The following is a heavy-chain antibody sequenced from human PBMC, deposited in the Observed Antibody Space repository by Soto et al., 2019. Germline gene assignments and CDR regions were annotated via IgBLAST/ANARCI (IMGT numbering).Heavy chain of an antibody. V-gene: IGHV3-53*01. CDR2: IYSGGYT. Sequence: EVQLVESGGGLIQPGGSLRLSCAVSGFTVSNNYMSWVRQAPGKGLEGVSVIYSGGYTAYGDSVKGRFTISRDNSKNTQYLQRKTLGAGAPAVYYWATQPGGGGYWGQGTLVTVSS. D-gene: IGHD3-10*01. J-gene: IGHJ4*02. CDR1: GFTVSNNY. CDR3: ATQPGGGGY.